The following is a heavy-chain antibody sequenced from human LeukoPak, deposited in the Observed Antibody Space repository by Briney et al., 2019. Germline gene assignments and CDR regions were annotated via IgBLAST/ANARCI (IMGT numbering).Heavy chain of an antibody. CDR2: IIPIFGTA. CDR1: GGTFSSYA. CDR3: ASALDCSSTSCSGRVAFDI. D-gene: IGHD2-2*01. Sequence: ASVKVSCKASGGTFSSYAISWVRQAPGQGLGWMGGIIPIFGTANYAQKFQGRVTITADESTSTAYMELSSLRSEDTAVYYCASALDCSSTSCSGRVAFDIWAKGQWSPSLQ. V-gene: IGHV1-69*13. J-gene: IGHJ3*02.